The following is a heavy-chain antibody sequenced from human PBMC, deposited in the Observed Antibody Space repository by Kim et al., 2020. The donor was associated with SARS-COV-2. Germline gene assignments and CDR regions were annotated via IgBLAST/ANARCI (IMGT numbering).Heavy chain of an antibody. CDR1: GFTVDDNG. CDR2: INWNAGIT. V-gene: IGHV3-20*04. CDR3: VVRRPGWYFSL. Sequence: GGSLRLSCAASGFTVDDNGMSWVRQAPGKGLEWVSGINWNAGITGYADSVTGRFTISRDSAKNSLYLQMKSLRTEDTALYFCVVRRPGWYFSLWGRGTLVTVSS. J-gene: IGHJ2*01.